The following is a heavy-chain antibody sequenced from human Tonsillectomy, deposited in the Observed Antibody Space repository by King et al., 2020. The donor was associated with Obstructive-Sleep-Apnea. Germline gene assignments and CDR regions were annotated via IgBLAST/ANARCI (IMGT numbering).Heavy chain of an antibody. Sequence: QLQESGPGLVKPSETLSLTCTVSGGSISSYYWSWIRQPPGKGLEWIGYIYYSGSTNYNPSLKSRVTISVDTSKNQFSLRLSSVTAADTAVYYCARGYSSGGSLDPWGQGTLVTVSS. J-gene: IGHJ5*02. CDR3: ARGYSSGGSLDP. CDR2: IYYSGST. D-gene: IGHD6-25*01. V-gene: IGHV4-59*01. CDR1: GGSISSYY.